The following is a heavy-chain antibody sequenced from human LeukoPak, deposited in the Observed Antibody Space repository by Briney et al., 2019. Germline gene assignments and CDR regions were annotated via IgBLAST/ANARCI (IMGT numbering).Heavy chain of an antibody. V-gene: IGHV1-2*02. CDR3: ARGMSEVDYHYYYMDV. D-gene: IGHD3-3*01. Sequence: GASVKVSCKASGYTFTGYYMHWVRQAPGQGLEWMGWINPNSGGTNYAQKFQGRVTMTRNTSISTAYMELSSLRSEDTAVYYCARGMSEVDYHYYYMDVWGKGTTVTVS. J-gene: IGHJ6*03. CDR2: INPNSGGT. CDR1: GYTFTGYY.